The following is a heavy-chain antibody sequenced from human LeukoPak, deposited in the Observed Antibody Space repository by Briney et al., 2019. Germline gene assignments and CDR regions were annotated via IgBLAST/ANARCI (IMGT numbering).Heavy chain of an antibody. CDR2: ISYDGSNK. V-gene: IGHV3-30*01. CDR1: GFTFSSYA. Sequence: GRSLRLSCATSGFTFSSYAMHWGRQAPGKGLEWGAVISYDGSNKYYADSVKGRFTISRDNSKNTLYLQMNSLRAEDTAVYYCARYCSSTSCYRGIDYWGQGTLVTVSS. J-gene: IGHJ4*02. D-gene: IGHD2-2*01. CDR3: ARYCSSTSCYRGIDY.